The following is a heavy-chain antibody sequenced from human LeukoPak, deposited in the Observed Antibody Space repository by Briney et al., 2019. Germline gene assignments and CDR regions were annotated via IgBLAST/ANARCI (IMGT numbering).Heavy chain of an antibody. CDR3: AGVFQYGSGSHPYSL. J-gene: IGHJ4*02. V-gene: IGHV3-66*01. Sequence: PGGSLRLSCAASGFSVCNNYMSWVRQAPGKGLEWVSGIYDGGGTYYADSVKGRFTISRDNFKNTVYLQVYSLRAEDTAMYYCAGVFQYGSGSHPYSLWGQGTVVTVSS. D-gene: IGHD3-10*01. CDR1: GFSVCNNY. CDR2: IYDGGGT.